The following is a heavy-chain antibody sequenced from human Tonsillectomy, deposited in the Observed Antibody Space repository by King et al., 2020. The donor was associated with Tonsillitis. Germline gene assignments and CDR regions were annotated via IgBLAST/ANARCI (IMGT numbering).Heavy chain of an antibody. J-gene: IGHJ5*02. V-gene: IGHV4-31*03. CDR3: ARYEGGVFDP. D-gene: IGHD2-15*01. Sequence: QLQESGPGLVKPSQTLSLTCTVSRGSISGGAYYWSWIRQHPGKGLEWLGYIYDSDNAYYNPSLKSRLSISVDTSKNQFSLKLSSVTAADTGVYYCARYEGGVFDPWGQGTLVTVSS. CDR1: RGSISGGAYY. CDR2: IYDSDNA.